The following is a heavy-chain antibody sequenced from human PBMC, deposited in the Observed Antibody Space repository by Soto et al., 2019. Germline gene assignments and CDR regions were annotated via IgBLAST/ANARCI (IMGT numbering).Heavy chain of an antibody. J-gene: IGHJ3*02. D-gene: IGHD3-22*01. CDR2: IYYSGST. Sequence: QVQLQESGPGLVKPSQTLSLTCTVSGGSISSGGYYWSWIRQHPGKGLEWIGYIYYSGSTYYNPSLKSRVTISVDTSKNQFSPKLSSVTAADTAVYYCARGNGIVVVKKAFDIWGQGTMVTVSS. V-gene: IGHV4-31*03. CDR1: GGSISSGGYY. CDR3: ARGNGIVVVKKAFDI.